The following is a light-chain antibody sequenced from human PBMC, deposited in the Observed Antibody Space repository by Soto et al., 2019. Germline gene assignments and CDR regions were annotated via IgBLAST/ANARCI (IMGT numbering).Light chain of an antibody. CDR2: GAS. CDR3: QQYNNWPLCS. V-gene: IGKV3-15*01. CDR1: QSISSN. J-gene: IGKJ2*02. Sequence: EKVMTQSPAILSVSPGERATLSCRASQSISSNLAWYQQKPGQAPRLLIFGASTRATGIPARFSGSGSGTEFTLTISSLQSEDFAVYYCQQYNNWPLCSFGQGTKVDIK.